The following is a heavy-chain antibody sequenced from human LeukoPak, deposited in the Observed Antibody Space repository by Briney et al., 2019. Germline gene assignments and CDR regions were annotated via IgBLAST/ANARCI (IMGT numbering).Heavy chain of an antibody. J-gene: IGHJ4*02. V-gene: IGHV3-21*01. Sequence: GGSLRLSCAASGFTFSSYSMNWVRQAPGKGLEWVSSISSSSSYIYYADSVKGRFTISRDNAKNSLYLQMNSLRAEDTAVYYCARDWGQYFGGEKGNYWGQGTLVTVSS. CDR3: ARDWGQYFGGEKGNY. CDR1: GFTFSSYS. D-gene: IGHD3-3*01. CDR2: ISSSSSYI.